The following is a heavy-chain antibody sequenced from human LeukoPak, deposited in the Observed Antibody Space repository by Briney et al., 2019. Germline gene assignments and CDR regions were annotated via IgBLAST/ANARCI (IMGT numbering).Heavy chain of an antibody. V-gene: IGHV1-18*01. Sequence: VASVKVSCKASGYSFTDYDFSWVRQAPGQDLEWLGWVSIYNDNTNYAREFQDRITMTTDISTSTAYMELKSLTSDDTAVYFCARTGHYQFDSWGQGTLVTVSS. J-gene: IGHJ4*02. D-gene: IGHD3-9*01. CDR3: ARTGHYQFDS. CDR2: VSIYNDNT. CDR1: GYSFTDYD.